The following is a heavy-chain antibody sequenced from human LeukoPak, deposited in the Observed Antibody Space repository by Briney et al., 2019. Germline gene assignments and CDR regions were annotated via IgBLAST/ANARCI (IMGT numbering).Heavy chain of an antibody. V-gene: IGHV3-53*01. CDR2: IYSGGST. J-gene: IGHJ4*02. CDR3: ARDYYHSSGSVGDY. D-gene: IGHD3-22*01. CDR1: GFAVSSNY. Sequence: GRSLRLSCAASGFAVSSNYMSWVRQAPGKGLEWVSLIYSGGSTSYTDSVKGRFTISRDNSKNTLYLEMNSLRADDSAVYYCARDYYHSSGSVGDYWGQGTLVTVSS.